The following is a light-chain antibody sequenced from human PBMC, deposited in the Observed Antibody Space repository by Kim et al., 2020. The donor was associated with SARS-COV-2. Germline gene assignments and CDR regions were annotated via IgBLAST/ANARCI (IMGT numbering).Light chain of an antibody. J-gene: IGKJ2*01. V-gene: IGKV3-11*01. Sequence: ETVLTQSPATLSLSPGERATLSCRASQSVSRYLAWYQQRPGQAPRLLIYDASNRATGIPARFSGSGSGTDFTLTISSLEPEDFAVYYCQERGTFGQGTKLEI. CDR2: DAS. CDR3: QERGT. CDR1: QSVSRY.